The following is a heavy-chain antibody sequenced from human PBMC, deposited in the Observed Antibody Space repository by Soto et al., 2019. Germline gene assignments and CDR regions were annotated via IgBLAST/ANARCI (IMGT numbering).Heavy chain of an antibody. D-gene: IGHD1-26*01. J-gene: IGHJ5*02. Sequence: QVQLVQSGAEVKKPGASVKVSCKASGYTFTSYGISWVRQAPGQGLEWMGRISAYNGNTNYAQKLQSRVTMSTDTSTSSAYMELRSLISDGTAVYYCARVVGALGHWFDPWGQGTLVTVSS. CDR3: ARVVGALGHWFDP. V-gene: IGHV1-18*01. CDR2: ISAYNGNT. CDR1: GYTFTSYG.